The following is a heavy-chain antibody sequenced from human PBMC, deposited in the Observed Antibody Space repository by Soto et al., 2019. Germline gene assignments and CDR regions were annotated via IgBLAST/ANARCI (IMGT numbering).Heavy chain of an antibody. V-gene: IGHV1-58*01. CDR2: IVVGSGNT. CDR1: GFTYTSSA. CDR3: AADHVYYYGSGSYMLDY. D-gene: IGHD3-10*01. Sequence: SVKASCKASGFTYTSSAVQWVRQARGQRLEWIGWIVVGSGNTNYAQKFQERVTITRDMSTSTAYMELSSLRSEDTAVYYCAADHVYYYGSGSYMLDYWGQGTLVTVSS. J-gene: IGHJ4*02.